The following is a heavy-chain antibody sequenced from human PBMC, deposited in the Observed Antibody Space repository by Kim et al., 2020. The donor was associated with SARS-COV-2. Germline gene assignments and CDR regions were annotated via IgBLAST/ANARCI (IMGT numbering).Heavy chain of an antibody. CDR2: ISAYNGNT. J-gene: IGHJ1*01. D-gene: IGHD6-19*01. V-gene: IGHV1-18*01. CDR3: ARVRGWYFPDPSAEYFQH. CDR1: GYTFTSYG. Sequence: ASVKVSCKASGYTFTSYGISWVRQAPGQGLEWMGWISAYNGNTNYAQKLQGRVTMTTDTSTSTAYMELRSLRSDDTAVYYCARVRGWYFPDPSAEYFQHWGQGTLVTVSS.